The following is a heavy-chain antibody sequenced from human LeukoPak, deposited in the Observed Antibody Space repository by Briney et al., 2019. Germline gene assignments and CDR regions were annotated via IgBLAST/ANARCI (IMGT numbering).Heavy chain of an antibody. J-gene: IGHJ4*02. CDR2: IIPILGIA. Sequence: SVKVSCKASGGTFSSYAISWVRQAPGQGLEWMGRIIPILGIANYAQKFQGRVTITADKSTSTAYMELSSLRSEDTAGYYCARVGIGYCSSTSCYFDYWGQGTLVTVSS. V-gene: IGHV1-69*04. CDR1: GGTFSSYA. CDR3: ARVGIGYCSSTSCYFDY. D-gene: IGHD2-2*01.